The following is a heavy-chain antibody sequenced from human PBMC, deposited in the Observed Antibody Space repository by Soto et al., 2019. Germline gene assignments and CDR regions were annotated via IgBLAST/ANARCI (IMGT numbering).Heavy chain of an antibody. D-gene: IGHD3-22*01. CDR3: ARGYYYDSSPIDI. J-gene: IGHJ3*02. CDR1: GFTFSDYY. V-gene: IGHV3-11*05. CDR2: ISSSSSYT. Sequence: QVQLVESGGGLVKPGGSLRLSCAASGFTFSDYYMSWIRQAPGKGLEWVSYISSSSSYTNYADSVKGRFTISRDNAKNSLYLQMNSLRAEDTAVYYCARGYYYDSSPIDIWGQGTMVTVSS.